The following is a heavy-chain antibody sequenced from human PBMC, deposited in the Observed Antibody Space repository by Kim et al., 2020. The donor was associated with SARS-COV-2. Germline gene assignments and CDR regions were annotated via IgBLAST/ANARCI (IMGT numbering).Heavy chain of an antibody. D-gene: IGHD3-10*01. V-gene: IGHV4-59*01. CDR3: ARDRGFREVIGWFDP. J-gene: IGHJ5*02. Sequence: PTLKSGVTISVDTSKNQFSLKRSSVTAADTAVYYCARDRGFREVIGWFDPWGQGTLVTVSS.